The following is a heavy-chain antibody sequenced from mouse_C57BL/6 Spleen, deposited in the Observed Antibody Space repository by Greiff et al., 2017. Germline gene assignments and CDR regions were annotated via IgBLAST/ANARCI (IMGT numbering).Heavy chain of an antibody. Sequence: VQLQQSGPELVQPGASVKISCKASGYSFTDYNMNWVKQSNGKSLEWIGVINPNYGTTSSNQKFKGKATLTVDTSSSTAYMQLNSLATEDSAVYDWARGSAGTQCAYGGQGTLVTVSA. J-gene: IGHJ3*01. CDR3: ARGSAGTQCAY. CDR1: GYSFTDYN. CDR2: INPNYGTT. D-gene: IGHD4-1*01. V-gene: IGHV1-39*01.